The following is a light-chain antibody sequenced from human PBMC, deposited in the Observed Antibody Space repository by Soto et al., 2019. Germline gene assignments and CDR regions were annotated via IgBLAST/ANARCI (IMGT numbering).Light chain of an antibody. V-gene: IGKV1-5*01. CDR2: DAS. J-gene: IGKJ1*01. CDR1: QSINIW. Sequence: DIQLTQSPSTLSASVGDRITLTCRASQSINIWLAWYQQTPGKAPKILIFDASRLATGVPSRFSGSGSGTEFTLTISGLQPDDFATYYCQQYNGYSTWTFGQGTRVETK. CDR3: QQYNGYSTWT.